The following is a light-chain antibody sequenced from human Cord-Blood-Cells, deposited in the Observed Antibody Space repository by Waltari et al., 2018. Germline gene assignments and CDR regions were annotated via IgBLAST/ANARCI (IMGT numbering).Light chain of an antibody. Sequence: EIVMTQSPATLSVSPGERATLSCRASQSVSSNLAWYQQKPGQAPRRLSYGASTRATGSPARFSGSGSGRELTLTISSLQSEEFAVYYCQQYNNWPPLNFGGGTKVEIK. V-gene: IGKV3-15*01. CDR3: QQYNNWPPLN. CDR2: GAS. CDR1: QSVSSN. J-gene: IGKJ4*01.